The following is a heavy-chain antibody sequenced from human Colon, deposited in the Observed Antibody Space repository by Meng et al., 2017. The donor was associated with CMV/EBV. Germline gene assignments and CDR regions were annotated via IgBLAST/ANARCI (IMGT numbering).Heavy chain of an antibody. V-gene: IGHV4-39*07. CDR3: ARGSDGHSSSSTWFAP. J-gene: IGHJ5*02. CDR1: GYLCRNASS. D-gene: IGHD6-6*01. Sequence: GYLCRNASSWCSIRQPPGQGLAWIGIISYSGGTYYNPSLKRRPTISRLTSKNPFSLNLSSVTAADTAVYYCARGSDGHSSSSTWFAPWGQGTLVTVSS. CDR2: ISYSGGT.